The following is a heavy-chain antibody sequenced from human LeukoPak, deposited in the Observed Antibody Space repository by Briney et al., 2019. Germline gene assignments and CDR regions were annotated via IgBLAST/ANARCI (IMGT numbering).Heavy chain of an antibody. CDR2: IYHSGST. J-gene: IGHJ4*02. D-gene: IGHD1-26*01. CDR3: AADYTGNYHVEFDY. V-gene: IGHV4-30-2*01. CDR1: GGSISSGGYS. Sequence: SQTLSLTCAVSGGSISSGGYSWRWIRQPPGKGLEWIGYIYHSGSTYYNPSLKSRVTISVDRSKNQFSLKLSSVTAADTAVYYCAADYTGNYHVEFDYWGQGTLVTVSS.